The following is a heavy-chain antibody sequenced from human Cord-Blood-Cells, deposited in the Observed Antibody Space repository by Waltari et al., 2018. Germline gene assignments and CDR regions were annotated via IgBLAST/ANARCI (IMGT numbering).Heavy chain of an antibody. D-gene: IGHD3-22*01. J-gene: IGHJ4*02. Sequence: QLQLQESGPGLVKPSETLSLTCTVSGGSISSSSYYWGWIRQPPGKGLEWIGSIYYSGSTYYIPSLKSRVTISVDTSKNQFSLKLSSVTAADTAVYYCARRGLLRLFDYWGQGTLVTVSS. CDR3: ARRGLLRLFDY. CDR1: GGSISSSSYY. V-gene: IGHV4-39*01. CDR2: IYYSGST.